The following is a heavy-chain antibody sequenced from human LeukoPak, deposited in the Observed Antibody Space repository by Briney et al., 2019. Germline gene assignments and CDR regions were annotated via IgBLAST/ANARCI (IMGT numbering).Heavy chain of an antibody. D-gene: IGHD6-19*01. V-gene: IGHV1-2*02. J-gene: IGHJ4*02. CDR3: ARGPPQYSSGWYLDY. CDR1: GYTFTDYY. CDR2: INPNSGGA. Sequence: GASVTVSCTASGYTFTDYYMHWVRQAPGQGLEWMGWINPNSGGANYAQKFQGRVTMTRDTSISTAYMDLSRLRSDDTAVYYCARGPPQYSSGWYLDYWGQGTLVTVSS.